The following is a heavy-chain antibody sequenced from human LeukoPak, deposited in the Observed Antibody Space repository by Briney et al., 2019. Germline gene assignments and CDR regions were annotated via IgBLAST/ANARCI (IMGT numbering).Heavy chain of an antibody. V-gene: IGHV3-23*01. D-gene: IGHD3-10*01. J-gene: IGHJ4*02. CDR3: ASHRKDGSGSYFDY. Sequence: GSLRLSCAASGFTFSSYAISWVRQAPGKGLEWVSVISGSAGTTSYADSVKGRFTISRDNSKNTLYLQMNSLSAEDTAVYYCASHRKDGSGSYFDYWGQGTLVTVSS. CDR2: ISGSAGTT. CDR1: GFTFSSYA.